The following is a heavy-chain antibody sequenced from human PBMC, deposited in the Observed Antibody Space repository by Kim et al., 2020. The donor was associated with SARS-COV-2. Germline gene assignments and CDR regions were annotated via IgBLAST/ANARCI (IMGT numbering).Heavy chain of an antibody. CDR1: GFAVYRFA. J-gene: IGHJ4*02. D-gene: IGHD6-19*01. V-gene: IGHV3-23*01. CDR3: AKDHPSTGWPTFGD. CDR2: ITNNNGKT. Sequence: GGSLRLSCAASGFAVYRFAMNWVRQAPGKGLEWISAITNNNGKTYYQDSVKGRFTISRDESKNIVYLHMNSLRVEDTAVYYCAKDHPSTGWPTFGDWGQGTLVAGSS.